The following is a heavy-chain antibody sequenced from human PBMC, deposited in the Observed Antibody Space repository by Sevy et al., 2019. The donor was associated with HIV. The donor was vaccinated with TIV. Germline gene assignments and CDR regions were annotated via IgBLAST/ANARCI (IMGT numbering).Heavy chain of an antibody. J-gene: IGHJ4*02. CDR1: GFTFSSYA. D-gene: IGHD3-16*02. CDR3: ARVGGDYVWGSYRV. V-gene: IGHV3-30-3*01. Sequence: GGSLRLSCAASGFTFSSYAMHWVRQAPGKGLEWVAVISYDGSNKYYADSVKGRFTISRDNSKNTLYLQMNSLRVEDTAVYYCARVGGDYVWGSYRVWGQGTLVTVSS. CDR2: ISYDGSNK.